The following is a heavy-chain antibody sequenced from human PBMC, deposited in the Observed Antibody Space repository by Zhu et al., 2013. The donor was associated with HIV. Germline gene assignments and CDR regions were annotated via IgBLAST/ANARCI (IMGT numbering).Heavy chain of an antibody. CDR2: ISPDDNDKI. CDR3: ARGRGGMDV. J-gene: IGHJ6*02. V-gene: IGHV1-18*01. Sequence: VQLVQSGAEVKKPGASVKVSCKASGYIFTTFGISWVRQAPGQGLEWMGWISPDDNDKIQYAQKLRGRVTMTTDTSTSTAYMELRSLRSDDTAIYYCARGRGGMDVWGQGTTVTVSS. CDR1: GYIFTTFG.